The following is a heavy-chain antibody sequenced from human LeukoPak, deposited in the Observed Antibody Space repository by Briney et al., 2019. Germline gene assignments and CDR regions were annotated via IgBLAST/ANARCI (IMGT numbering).Heavy chain of an antibody. CDR1: GFTFSNYA. CDR2: ISGSGGST. CDR3: AKDYSSGWYGGGFDY. D-gene: IGHD6-19*01. Sequence: GGSLRLSCAASGFTFSNYAMSWVRQAPGKGLEWVSAISGSGGSTYYADSVKGRFTISRDNSKNTLYLQMNSLRAEDTAVYYCAKDYSSGWYGGGFDYWGQGTLVTVSS. V-gene: IGHV3-23*01. J-gene: IGHJ4*02.